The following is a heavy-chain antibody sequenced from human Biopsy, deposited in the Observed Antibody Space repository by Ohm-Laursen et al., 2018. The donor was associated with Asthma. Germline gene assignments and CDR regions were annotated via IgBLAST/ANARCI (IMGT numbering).Heavy chain of an antibody. CDR3: ARHWDWGSFFDY. Sequence: SDPLSLTCTVSGGSMRSSSYSWGWIRQPPGKGLEWMGSISYPGSASHNPSLKSRVTISVDPSKTPFSLKRSSVTAADTAVYYCARHWDWGSFFDYWGQGTPVTVSS. CDR2: ISYPGSA. V-gene: IGHV4-39*01. CDR1: GGSMRSSSYS. J-gene: IGHJ4*02. D-gene: IGHD7-27*01.